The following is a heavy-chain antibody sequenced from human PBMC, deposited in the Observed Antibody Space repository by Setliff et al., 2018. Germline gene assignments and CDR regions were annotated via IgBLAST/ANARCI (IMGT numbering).Heavy chain of an antibody. Sequence: SCVASGFTFNNFAFNWVRQAPGKGLEWVSVIFSGGNTYNADSVKGRFTISRDNSKNTVYLQMNSLRAEDTAVYYCARESYYYDSSGYSMGAFDIWGQGTTVTVSS. J-gene: IGHJ3*02. CDR1: GFTFNNFA. V-gene: IGHV3-53*01. CDR2: IFSGGNT. CDR3: ARESYYYDSSGYSMGAFDI. D-gene: IGHD3-22*01.